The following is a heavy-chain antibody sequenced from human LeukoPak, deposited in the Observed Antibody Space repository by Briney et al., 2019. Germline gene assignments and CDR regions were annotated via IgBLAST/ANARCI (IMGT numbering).Heavy chain of an antibody. CDR3: ARDGGGYSYGYGDAFDI. Sequence: TGGSLRLSCAASGFASGFTFSNAWMNWVRQAPGKGLEWVSYISSSSTIYYADSVKGRFTISRDNAKNSLYLQINSLRAEDTAVYYCARDGGGYSYGYGDAFDIWGQGTMVTVSS. CDR1: GFTFSNAW. V-gene: IGHV3-69-1*01. J-gene: IGHJ3*02. CDR2: ISSSSTI. D-gene: IGHD5-18*01.